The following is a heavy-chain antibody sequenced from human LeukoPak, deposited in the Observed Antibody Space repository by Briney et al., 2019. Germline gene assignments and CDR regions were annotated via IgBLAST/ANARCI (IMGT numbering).Heavy chain of an antibody. CDR3: ARFPGSAEYRHYYYMDV. CDR1: GGSISSYY. V-gene: IGHV4-59*01. D-gene: IGHD2-15*01. Sequence: SETLSLTRTVSGGSISSYYWSWIRQPPGKGLEWIGYIYYSGSTNYNPSLKSRVTISVKTSKNQFSLKLSSVTAADTAVYYCARFPGSAEYRHYYYMDVWGKGTTVTVSS. CDR2: IYYSGST. J-gene: IGHJ6*03.